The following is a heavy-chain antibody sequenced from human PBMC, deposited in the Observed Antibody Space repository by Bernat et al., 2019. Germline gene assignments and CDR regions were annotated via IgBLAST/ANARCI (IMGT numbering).Heavy chain of an antibody. CDR1: GFTFSSYE. Sequence: EVQLVESGGGLVQPGGSLRLSCAASGFTFSSYEMNWVRQAPGKGLEGGSYISSSGSTIYYADSVKGRFTISRDNAKNSLYLQMNSLRAEDTAVYYCARDGGMWNYYYGMDVWGQGTTVTVSS. CDR3: ARDGGMWNYYYGMDV. J-gene: IGHJ6*02. V-gene: IGHV3-48*03. CDR2: ISSSGSTI. D-gene: IGHD3-16*01.